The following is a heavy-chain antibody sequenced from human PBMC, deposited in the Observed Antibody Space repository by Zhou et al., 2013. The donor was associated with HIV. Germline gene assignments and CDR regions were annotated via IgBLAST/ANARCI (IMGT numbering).Heavy chain of an antibody. Sequence: QVQLVQSGAEVKKPGASVKVSCKASGYTFNNYAISWVRQAPGQGLEWMGWIGGNKDNTKYAQKFQGRVTMTTDTSTSTAYMELRSLRSDDTAVYYCARDLDCSGGTCYPSYYYYGMDVWGKGPRSPSPQ. CDR1: GYTFNNYA. D-gene: IGHD2-15*01. CDR2: IGGNKDNT. V-gene: IGHV1-18*01. CDR3: ARDLDCSGGTCYPSYYYYGMDV. J-gene: IGHJ6*01.